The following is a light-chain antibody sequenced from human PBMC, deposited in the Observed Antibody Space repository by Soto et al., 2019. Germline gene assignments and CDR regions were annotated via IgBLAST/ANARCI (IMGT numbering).Light chain of an antibody. Sequence: EILLTQSPGTLSLSPGERATLSCRASQSVSSSYLAWYQQKPGQAPRLLIYGASSRATGIPDRFSGSGSGTDFTLTISSLEPDDFAVYYCQQYGSSPFTFGPGTKVDIK. V-gene: IGKV3-20*01. J-gene: IGKJ3*01. CDR2: GAS. CDR1: QSVSSSY. CDR3: QQYGSSPFT.